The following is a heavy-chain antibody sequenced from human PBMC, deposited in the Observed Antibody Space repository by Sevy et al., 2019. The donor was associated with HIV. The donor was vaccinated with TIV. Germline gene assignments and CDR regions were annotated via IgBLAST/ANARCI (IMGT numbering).Heavy chain of an antibody. CDR2: IYPNSGGT. CDR1: GYTFTGYY. D-gene: IGHD1-7*01. CDR3: ARDGGGGTTNSGMDV. J-gene: IGHJ6*02. V-gene: IGHV1-2*06. Sequence: ASVKVSCKASGYTFTGYYIHWVRQAPGQGLEWMGRIYPNSGGTNYAQKFQGRVTMTRDTSISTAYMELNRLTSDDTAVYYCARDGGGGTTNSGMDVWGQGTTVTVSS.